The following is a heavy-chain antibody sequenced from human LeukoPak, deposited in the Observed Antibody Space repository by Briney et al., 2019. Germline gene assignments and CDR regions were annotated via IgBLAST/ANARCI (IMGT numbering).Heavy chain of an antibody. D-gene: IGHD3-10*01. J-gene: IGHJ4*02. CDR2: IYSGGST. V-gene: IGHV3-53*01. CDR3: ARATGVDVRFDY. Sequence: GGSLRLSCAASGFTVSSNYMSWVRQAPGKGLEWVSVIYSGGSTYYADSVKGRFIISRDNSKNTLYLQMNSLRAEDTTVYYCARATGVDVRFDYWGQGTLVTVSS. CDR1: GFTVSSNY.